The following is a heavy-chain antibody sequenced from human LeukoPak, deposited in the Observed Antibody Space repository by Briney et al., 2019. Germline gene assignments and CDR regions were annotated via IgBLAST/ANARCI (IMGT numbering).Heavy chain of an antibody. J-gene: IGHJ4*02. Sequence: ASVKVSCKASGYTFTSYDINWVRQAPGQGLEWMGWMNPNSGNTGYAQKFQGRVTITRNTSISTAYMELSSLRSEDTAVYYCARNKNDYGDYGGSDYWGQGTLVTVSS. CDR2: MNPNSGNT. V-gene: IGHV1-8*03. CDR1: GYTFTSYD. CDR3: ARNKNDYGDYGGSDY. D-gene: IGHD4-17*01.